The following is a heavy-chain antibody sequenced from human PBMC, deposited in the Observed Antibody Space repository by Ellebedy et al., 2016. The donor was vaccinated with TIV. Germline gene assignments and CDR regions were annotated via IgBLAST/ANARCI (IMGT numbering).Heavy chain of an antibody. J-gene: IGHJ1*01. CDR3: ARELPDSSGYYAYFQH. D-gene: IGHD3-22*01. V-gene: IGHV3-33*01. CDR1: GFTFSSYG. Sequence: GGSLRLSCAASGFTFSSYGMHWVRQASGKGLEWVAVIWYDGSNKYYADSVKGRFTISRDNSKNTLYLQMSSLRAEDTAVYYCARELPDSSGYYAYFQHWGQGTLVTVSS. CDR2: IWYDGSNK.